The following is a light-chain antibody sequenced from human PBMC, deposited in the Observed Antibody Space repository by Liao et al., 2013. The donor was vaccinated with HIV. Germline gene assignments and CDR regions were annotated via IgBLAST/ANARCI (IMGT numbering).Light chain of an antibody. CDR1: NIGSKA. V-gene: IGLV3-21*04. J-gene: IGLJ2*01. CDR2: YES. Sequence: SYELTQPPSVSVAPGTTAKITCEGINIGSKAVHWYRQKPGQAPVMVISYESDRPSGIPERFSGSKSGNTATLSITWVEAGDEADFYCQVWDRGSDHPVFGGGTKLTVL. CDR3: QVWDRGSDHPV.